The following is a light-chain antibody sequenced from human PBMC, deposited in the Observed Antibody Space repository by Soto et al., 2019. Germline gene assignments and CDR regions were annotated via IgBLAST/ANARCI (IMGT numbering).Light chain of an antibody. J-gene: IGKJ4*01. Sequence: IVMTQSPATLSVSPGERATLSCRASHSVSSNLAWYQQKPGQGPRLLIYGASTRATGIPVRFSGSGSGTEFTLTISSLQSEDFAVYYCQQYNNWPFTFGGGTKVEIK. V-gene: IGKV3-15*01. CDR2: GAS. CDR3: QQYNNWPFT. CDR1: HSVSSN.